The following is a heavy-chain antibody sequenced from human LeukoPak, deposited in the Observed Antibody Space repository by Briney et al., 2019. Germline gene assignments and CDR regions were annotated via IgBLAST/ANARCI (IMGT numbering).Heavy chain of an antibody. Sequence: GGSLRLSCTASGFTFSSYSLDWVRQAPGKGLEWVSFIDSSSNYIYYADSVEGRFTISRDNAKDSLYLQMSSLRAEDTAVYYCAREVPAGGQLQEAFDIWGQGTMVTVSS. D-gene: IGHD2-2*01. CDR3: AREVPAGGQLQEAFDI. CDR1: GFTFSSYS. J-gene: IGHJ3*02. V-gene: IGHV3-21*01. CDR2: IDSSSNYI.